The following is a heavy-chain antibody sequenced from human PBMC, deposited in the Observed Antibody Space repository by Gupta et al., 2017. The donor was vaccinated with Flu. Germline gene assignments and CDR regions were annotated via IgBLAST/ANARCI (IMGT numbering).Heavy chain of an antibody. V-gene: IGHV3-23*01. CDR3: AREGNRIFGGFDL. CDR2: IRGGGDNP. CDR1: GFTFRDYA. D-gene: IGHD3-16*01. Sequence: EEQLLESGGGLLQPGGSLRLSCAASGFTFRDYAMNWVRQAPGKGLEFVSAIRGGGDNPYYAESVTGRSTISRDNSKNTLYLDLSRLRVDDTAVYYCAREGNRIFGGFDLWGRGTLVSVSS. J-gene: IGHJ5*02.